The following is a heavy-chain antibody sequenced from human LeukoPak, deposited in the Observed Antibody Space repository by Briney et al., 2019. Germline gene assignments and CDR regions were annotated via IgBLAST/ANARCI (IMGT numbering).Heavy chain of an antibody. CDR3: ARVIAVAGTHGPRAPYYFDY. CDR1: GGSISSSSYY. D-gene: IGHD6-19*01. CDR2: IYYSGST. J-gene: IGHJ4*02. Sequence: SETLSLTCTVSGGSISSSSYYWGWIRQPPGTGLEWIGSIYYSGSTYYNPSLKSRVTISVDTSKNQFSLKLSSVTAADTAVYYCARVIAVAGTHGPRAPYYFDYWGQGTLVTVSS. V-gene: IGHV4-39*07.